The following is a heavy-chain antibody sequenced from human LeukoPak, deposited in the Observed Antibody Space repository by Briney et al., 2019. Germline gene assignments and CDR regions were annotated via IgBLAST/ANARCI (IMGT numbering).Heavy chain of an antibody. CDR3: ARDGSDEGYCSSTSCPYFDY. V-gene: IGHV4-4*07. CDR1: GGSISTYY. D-gene: IGHD2-2*01. CDR2: IYSSGTT. J-gene: IGHJ4*02. Sequence: SETLSLTCTVSGGSISTYYWSWIRQPAGKGLEWIGRIYSSGTTNYNPSLKSRVTMSVDTSKNQFSLKLSPVTAADTAVYYCARDGSDEGYCSSTSCPYFDYWGQGTLVTVSS.